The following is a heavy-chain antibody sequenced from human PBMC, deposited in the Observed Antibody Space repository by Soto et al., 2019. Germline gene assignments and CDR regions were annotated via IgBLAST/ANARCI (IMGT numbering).Heavy chain of an antibody. CDR1: GFTFSSYA. CDR3: AKDTQWKAAAGTLGAFDI. J-gene: IGHJ3*02. Sequence: GGSLRLSCAASGFTFSSYAMSWVRQAPGKGLEWVSAISGSGGSTYYADSVKGRFTISRDNSKNTLYLQMNSLRAEDTAVYYCAKDTQWKAAAGTLGAFDIWGQGTMVTVSS. V-gene: IGHV3-23*01. CDR2: ISGSGGST. D-gene: IGHD6-13*01.